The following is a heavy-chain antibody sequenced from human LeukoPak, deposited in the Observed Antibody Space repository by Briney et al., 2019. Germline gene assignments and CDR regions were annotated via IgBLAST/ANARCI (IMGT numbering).Heavy chain of an antibody. CDR2: IYMGGST. D-gene: IGHD3-16*01. Sequence: GGSLRLSCAASGFTVSSYDMSWVRQAPGKGLEWVSVIYMGGSTFYADSVKGRFTISRHTSKNTLYLQMNSLRPEDTAVYYCARVGDEVAYTRGYLDHWGQGTLVTVSS. J-gene: IGHJ4*02. CDR3: ARVGDEVAYTRGYLDH. CDR1: GFTVSSYD. V-gene: IGHV3-53*04.